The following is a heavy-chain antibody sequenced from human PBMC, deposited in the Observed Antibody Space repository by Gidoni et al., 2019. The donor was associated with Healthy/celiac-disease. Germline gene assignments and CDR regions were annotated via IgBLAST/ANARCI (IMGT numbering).Heavy chain of an antibody. CDR2: IYTSGST. V-gene: IGHV4-4*07. J-gene: IGHJ6*02. CDR3: ARVGWQQLGDYYYYGMDV. CDR1: GGSISSYY. D-gene: IGHD6-13*01. Sequence: QVQLQESGPGLVKPSETLSLTCTVSGGSISSYYWSWIRQPAGKGLEWIGRIYTSGSTNYNPSLKSRVTMSVDTSKNQFSLKLSSVTAADTAVYYCARVGWQQLGDYYYYGMDVWGQGTTVTVSS.